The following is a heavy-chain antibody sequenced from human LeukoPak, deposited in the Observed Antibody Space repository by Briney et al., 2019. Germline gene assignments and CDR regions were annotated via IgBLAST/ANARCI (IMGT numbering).Heavy chain of an antibody. D-gene: IGHD4-17*01. V-gene: IGHV3-74*01. J-gene: IGHJ4*02. CDR3: ARDRDGDLDY. Sequence: PGGSLRLSCAASGFTFSRYWMHWVRQAPGKGLVWVSRINSDGSGTSNADSVKGRFTISRDKAKNTLYLQMNSLRAEDTAVYYCARDRDGDLDYWGQGTLVTVSS. CDR1: GFTFSRYW. CDR2: INSDGSGT.